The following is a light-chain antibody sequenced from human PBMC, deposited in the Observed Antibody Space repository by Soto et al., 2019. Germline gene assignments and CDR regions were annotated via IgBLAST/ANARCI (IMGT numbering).Light chain of an antibody. Sequence: SYELTQPPSVSVAPGQTAKITCGGNNIGRISVHWYQQKPGQAPVLVVHDDSDRPSGIPERFSGSNSANTATLTISRVEAGDEADYYCQVWDNDSDDVFGTGTKVTVL. V-gene: IGLV3-21*02. CDR2: DDS. J-gene: IGLJ1*01. CDR3: QVWDNDSDDV. CDR1: NIGRIS.